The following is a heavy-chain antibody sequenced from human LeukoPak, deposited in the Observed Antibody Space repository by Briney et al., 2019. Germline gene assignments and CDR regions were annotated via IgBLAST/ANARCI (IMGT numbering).Heavy chain of an antibody. CDR3: ARVGVSSFHDTFDL. V-gene: IGHV4-30-4*01. J-gene: IGHJ3*01. Sequence: SQTLSLTCTVSGGSISSGGYYWSWIRQSPGKGLEWIGYIYHRGSTYDNPSLKSRVTISVDTSKNQFSLKLSSVTAADTAVYYCARVGVSSFHDTFDLWGQGTMVTVSS. CDR1: GGSISSGGYY. D-gene: IGHD3-16*01. CDR2: IYHRGST.